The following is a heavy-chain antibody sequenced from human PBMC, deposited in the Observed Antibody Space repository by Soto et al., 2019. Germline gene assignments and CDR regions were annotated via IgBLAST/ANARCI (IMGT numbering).Heavy chain of an antibody. V-gene: IGHV3-53*04. D-gene: IGHD6-13*01. CDR1: GFTVSSNS. CDR3: ARGIAAAGTGIFDY. J-gene: IGHJ4*02. Sequence: EVQLVESGGGLVQPGGSLRLSCAASGFTVSSNSMSWVRQAPGKGLEWVSVIYSGGSTYYADSVKGRFTISRHNSKNTLYLQMNSLRAEDTAVYYCARGIAAAGTGIFDYWGQGTLVTVSS. CDR2: IYSGGST.